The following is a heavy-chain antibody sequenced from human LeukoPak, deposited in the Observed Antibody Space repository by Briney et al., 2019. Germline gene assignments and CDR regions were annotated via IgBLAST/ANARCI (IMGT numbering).Heavy chain of an antibody. CDR2: IKQDGSEK. V-gene: IGHV3-7*01. D-gene: IGHD6-19*01. Sequence: GGSLRLSCAASGFTFSSYWMSWVRQAPGKGLEWVANIKQDGSEKYYVDSVKGRFTISRDNAKNSLYLQMNSLRAEDTAVYYCAREQVPQERIAVAGSDYWGQGTLVTVSS. CDR3: AREQVPQERIAVAGSDY. CDR1: GFTFSSYW. J-gene: IGHJ4*02.